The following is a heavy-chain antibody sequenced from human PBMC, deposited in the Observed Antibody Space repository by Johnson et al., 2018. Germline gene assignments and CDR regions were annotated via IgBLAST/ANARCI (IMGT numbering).Heavy chain of an antibody. Sequence: QVRLGQSGPGLVKPSETLSLTCTVSGGSISSYYWRWIRQPPGKGLEWIGYIHYSGRTNYNPSLKSRVTISVDTSKTQFSLKLSSVTPADTALYYCASSKGYYDSSGYYRRPAFDIWGQGTMVTVSS. CDR2: IHYSGRT. D-gene: IGHD3-22*01. CDR3: ASSKGYYDSSGYYRRPAFDI. CDR1: GGSISSYY. J-gene: IGHJ3*02. V-gene: IGHV4-59*01.